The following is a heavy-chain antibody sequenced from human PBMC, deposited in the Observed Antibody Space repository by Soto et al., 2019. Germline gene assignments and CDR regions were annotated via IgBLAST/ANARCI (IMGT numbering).Heavy chain of an antibody. Sequence: EVQLVESGGGLVQPGGSLRLSCAASGFTFSSYWMHWVRQAPGKGLEWVSRMNMDGNRISHVDSVKGRCTISRDNAXNXVYRELKRAGVEDTSVYYCGRGDGDRYDGHGYLGRHWGQGSLVTVSS. J-gene: IGHJ4*02. CDR1: GFTFSSYW. V-gene: IGHV3-74*01. D-gene: IGHD2-21*01. CDR3: GRGDGDRYDGHGYLGRH. CDR2: MNMDGNRI.